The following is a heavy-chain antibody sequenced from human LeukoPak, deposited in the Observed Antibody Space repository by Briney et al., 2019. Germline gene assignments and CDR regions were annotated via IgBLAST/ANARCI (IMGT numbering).Heavy chain of an antibody. CDR3: ASGPIGYCSGGSCRYDAFDI. J-gene: IGHJ3*02. V-gene: IGHV4-34*01. CDR2: INHSGST. CDR1: GGSFSGYY. D-gene: IGHD2-15*01. Sequence: SETLSLTCAVYGGSFSGYYWSWIRQPPGKGLEWIGEINHSGSTNYNPSLKSRVTISVDTSKNQFSLKLSSVTAADTAVYYCASGPIGYCSGGSCRYDAFDIWGQGTMVTVSS.